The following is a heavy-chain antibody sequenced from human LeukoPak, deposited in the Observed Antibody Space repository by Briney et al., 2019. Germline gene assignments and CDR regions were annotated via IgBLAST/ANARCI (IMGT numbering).Heavy chain of an antibody. CDR3: AEDGSSGCLDY. J-gene: IGHJ4*02. V-gene: IGHV3-48*01. CDR1: GFTFSSYS. CDR2: ISSSSSTI. D-gene: IGHD6-19*01. Sequence: GGSLRLSCAASGFTFSSYSMNWVRQAPGKGLEWVSYISSSSSTIYYADSVKGRFTISRDNSKNTLYLQMNSLRAEDTAVYYCAEDGSSGCLDYWGQGTLVTVSS.